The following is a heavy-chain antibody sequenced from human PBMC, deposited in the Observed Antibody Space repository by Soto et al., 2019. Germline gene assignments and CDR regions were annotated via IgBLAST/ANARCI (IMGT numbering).Heavy chain of an antibody. V-gene: IGHV1-8*01. CDR1: GYTFTTYD. Sequence: QVQLVQSGTEVKTPGASVKVSCKASGYTFTTYDMNWVRQAPGQGLEWMGWMNPTSGNTGYAQKFQGRLTMTWDTAIGRAHMELRSLRNEDTAVYYCARSDGHIFNWRDSWGQGTLVTVSA. J-gene: IGHJ5*01. CDR3: ARSDGHIFNWRDS. D-gene: IGHD3-9*01. CDR2: MNPTSGNT.